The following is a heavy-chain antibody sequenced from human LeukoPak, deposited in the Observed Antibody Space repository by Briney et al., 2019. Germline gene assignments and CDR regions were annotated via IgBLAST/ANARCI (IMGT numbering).Heavy chain of an antibody. CDR2: IWYDGSNK. CDR1: VFTISSYG. D-gene: IGHD3-22*01. V-gene: IGHV3-33*01. J-gene: IGHJ4*02. Sequence: GGSLRLSCAASVFTISSYGMHWIRQAPGKGLEWAAVIWYDGSNKYYADSVKGRFTISRDNSKNTLYLEMNSLRAEDTAVYYCAREGPGDSSGYYLFDYWGQVTLVTVSS. CDR3: AREGPGDSSGYYLFDY.